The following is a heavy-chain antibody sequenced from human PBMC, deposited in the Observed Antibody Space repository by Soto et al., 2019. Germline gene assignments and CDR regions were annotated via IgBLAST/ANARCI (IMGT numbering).Heavy chain of an antibody. CDR2: IDPHSGGT. V-gene: IGHV1-2*04. D-gene: IGHD1-7*01. CDR3: ARSSAWNYYFDY. Sequence: QVQLVQSGAEVKKPGASVKVSCKASGYTFTGYYIHWLRQAPGQGLEWMGWIDPHSGGTNYAQKFQGWVTMTRDTSISTAYMELTRLRTDDTALYYCARSSAWNYYFDYWGQGTLVTVSS. CDR1: GYTFTGYY. J-gene: IGHJ4*02.